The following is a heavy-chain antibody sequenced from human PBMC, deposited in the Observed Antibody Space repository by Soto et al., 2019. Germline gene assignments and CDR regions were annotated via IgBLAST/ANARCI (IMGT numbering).Heavy chain of an antibody. V-gene: IGHV1-18*04. J-gene: IGHJ5*02. CDR1: GYTFRSYD. D-gene: IGHD3-10*01. CDR2: ISAYSGNA. Sequence: QVQLVQSGGEVKKAGASVKVSCKASGYTFRSYDIIWVRQAPGQGLEWMGWISAYSGNAKYSQNLQGRVTLTTDTSTSTAFMELSSLRSDDTAVYYCARGQGSPWGHGTLVTVSS. CDR3: ARGQGSP.